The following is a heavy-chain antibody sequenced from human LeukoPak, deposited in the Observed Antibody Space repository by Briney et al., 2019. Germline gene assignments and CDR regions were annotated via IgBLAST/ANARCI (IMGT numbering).Heavy chain of an antibody. CDR3: AKLTYGDAADY. Sequence: GGSLRLSCAASGFTFSDYWMSWVRQAPGKGLEWVANIRQDGSERKYLDSVKGRFTISRDNARNSLYLQMNSLRAEDTAVYYCAKLTYGDAADYWGQGTLVTVSS. CDR1: GFTFSDYW. CDR2: IRQDGSER. D-gene: IGHD3-10*01. J-gene: IGHJ4*02. V-gene: IGHV3-7*05.